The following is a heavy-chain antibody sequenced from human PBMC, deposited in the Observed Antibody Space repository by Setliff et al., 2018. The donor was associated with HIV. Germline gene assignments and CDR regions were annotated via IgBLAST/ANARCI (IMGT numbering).Heavy chain of an antibody. J-gene: IGHJ5*02. CDR1: GGSISSSY. D-gene: IGHD3-16*01. Sequence: SETLSLTCTVSGGSISSSYWSWIRQPPGKGLEWIGYIYYSGSTNYNPSLKSRVTISVDTSKNQFSLKLSSVTAADTAVYYCARRTFGSGRLDPWGQGTLVTVSS. CDR2: IYYSGST. V-gene: IGHV4-59*01. CDR3: ARRTFGSGRLDP.